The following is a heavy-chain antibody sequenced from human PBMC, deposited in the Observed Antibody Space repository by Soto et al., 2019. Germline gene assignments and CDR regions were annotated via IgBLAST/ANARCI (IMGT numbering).Heavy chain of an antibody. CDR3: AKGVVAAIYYYYMDV. V-gene: IGHV3-23*01. Sequence: GGSLRLSCAASGFTFSSYAMSWVRQAPGKGLEWVSAISGSGGSTYYAESVKGRFTISRDNSKNTLYLQMNSLRAEDTSVYYCAKGVVAAIYYYYMDVWGKGTTVTVSS. D-gene: IGHD2-15*01. CDR2: ISGSGGST. J-gene: IGHJ6*03. CDR1: GFTFSSYA.